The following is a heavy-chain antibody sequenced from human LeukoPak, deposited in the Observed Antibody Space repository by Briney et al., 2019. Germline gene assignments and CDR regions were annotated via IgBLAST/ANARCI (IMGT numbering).Heavy chain of an antibody. J-gene: IGHJ4*02. CDR2: IYYSGST. CDR1: GGSISSYY. CDR3: ARANIAAAHGTDY. D-gene: IGHD6-13*01. Sequence: PSETLSLTCTVSGGSISSYYWSWIRQPPGKGLEWIGYIYYSGSTNYNPSLKSRVTISVDTSKNQFSLKLSSVTAADTAVYYCARANIAAAHGTDYWGQGTLVTVSS. V-gene: IGHV4-59*08.